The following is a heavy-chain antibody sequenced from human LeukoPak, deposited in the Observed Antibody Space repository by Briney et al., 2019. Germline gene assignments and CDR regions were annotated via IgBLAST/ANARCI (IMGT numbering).Heavy chain of an antibody. D-gene: IGHD6-19*01. V-gene: IGHV3-9*01. Sequence: GGSLRLSCAASGFSFDDYAMHWLRQAPGKGLQWVSGISWNSGSEGYADSVKGRFTISRDNSKNTPYLQMNSLRAEDTAVYYCARDAVGPYYFDYWGQGTLVTVSS. CDR3: ARDAVGPYYFDY. J-gene: IGHJ4*02. CDR2: ISWNSGSE. CDR1: GFSFDDYA.